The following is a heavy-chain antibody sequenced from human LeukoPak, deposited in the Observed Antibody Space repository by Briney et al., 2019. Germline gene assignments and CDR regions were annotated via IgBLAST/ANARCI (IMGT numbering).Heavy chain of an antibody. V-gene: IGHV4-30-2*01. CDR1: GAFISSGGYS. CDR3: ATSRVFMVRGVLIPVGFDY. D-gene: IGHD3-10*01. CDR2: IYHSGNT. Sequence: SQTLSLTCAVSGAFISSGGYSWNWIRQPPGKGLEWIGYIYHSGNTYYNPSLKSRVTISIDRPKNQFSLKLNSVTAADTAVYYCATSRVFMVRGVLIPVGFDYWGQGTPVTVSS. J-gene: IGHJ4*02.